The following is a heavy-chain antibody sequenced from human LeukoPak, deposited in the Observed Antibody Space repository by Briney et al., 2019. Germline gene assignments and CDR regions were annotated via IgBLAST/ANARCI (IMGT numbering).Heavy chain of an antibody. D-gene: IGHD4-17*01. CDR2: IIPISGTA. CDR1: GGTFSSYA. V-gene: IGHV1-69*13. J-gene: IGHJ6*04. CDR3: ASGDYGDYPVAYYYGMDV. Sequence: SVKVSCKASGGTFSSYAISWVRQAPGQGLEWMGGIIPISGTANYAQKFQGRVTITADESTSTAYMELSSLRSEDTAVYYCASGDYGDYPVAYYYGMDVWGKGTTVTVSS.